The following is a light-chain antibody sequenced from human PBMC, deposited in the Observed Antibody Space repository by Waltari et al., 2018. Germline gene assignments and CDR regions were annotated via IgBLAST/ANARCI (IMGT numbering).Light chain of an antibody. V-gene: IGKV3-11*01. CDR1: QTVSTY. CDR3: LQRSLWPWT. CDR2: DAS. Sequence: IVLTQSPATLSLSPGERATLSCRASQTVSTYLAWFQQKPGQAPRLLIYDASNRAPRLPARFSGSGSGTDFSLTISSLEPEDFAVYYCLQRSLWPWTFGQGTKVAVK. J-gene: IGKJ1*01.